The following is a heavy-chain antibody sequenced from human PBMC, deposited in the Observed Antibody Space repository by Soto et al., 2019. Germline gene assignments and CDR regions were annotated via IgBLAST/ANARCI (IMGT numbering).Heavy chain of an antibody. D-gene: IGHD3-10*01. CDR1: GGPFSDYA. CDR3: ARDLDYPGSGNYYNRIDY. V-gene: IGHV1-69*01. CDR2: IIPMFGTA. J-gene: IGHJ4*02. Sequence: QVQLVQSGAEVKKPGSSVKVSCKVSGGPFSDYAVSWVRQAPGQGLEWMGGIIPMFGTANYAQKFQGRVTITADESTTTAYMELSSLRSEDTAVYYCARDLDYPGSGNYYNRIDYWGQGTLVTVS.